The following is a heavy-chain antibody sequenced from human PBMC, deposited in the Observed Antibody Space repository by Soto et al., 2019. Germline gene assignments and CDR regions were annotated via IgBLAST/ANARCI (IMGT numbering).Heavy chain of an antibody. Sequence: QVQLVESGGGVVQPGRSLRLSCAASGFTFSSYAMHWVRQAPGKGLEWVAVISYDGSNKYYAESVKGRFTISRDNSQNTLYLQMNSSRAYDTAVYYCASDRLSSCYPYNWFDPWRQGTLVTLSS. CDR1: GFTFSSYA. D-gene: IGHD6-13*01. CDR2: ISYDGSNK. V-gene: IGHV3-30-3*01. CDR3: ASDRLSSCYPYNWFDP. J-gene: IGHJ5*02.